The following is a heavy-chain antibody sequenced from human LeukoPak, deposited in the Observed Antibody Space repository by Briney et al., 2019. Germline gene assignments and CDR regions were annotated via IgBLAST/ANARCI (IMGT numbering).Heavy chain of an antibody. CDR3: ARWRDGYNYFDY. Sequence: SVNVSCKASGGTFSSYAFSWVRQAPAQGLEWMGGIIPIFGTANYAQKFQGRVTITADESTSTAYMELSSLRSEDTAVYYCARWRDGYNYFDYWGQGTLVTVSS. D-gene: IGHD5-24*01. V-gene: IGHV1-69*13. J-gene: IGHJ4*02. CDR2: IIPIFGTA. CDR1: GGTFSSYA.